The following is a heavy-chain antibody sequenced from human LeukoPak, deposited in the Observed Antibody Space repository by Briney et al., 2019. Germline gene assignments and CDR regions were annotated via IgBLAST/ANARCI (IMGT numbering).Heavy chain of an antibody. D-gene: IGHD3-22*01. J-gene: IGHJ6*03. CDR1: GFTFSSYW. V-gene: IGHV3-7*01. CDR3: ARDYYDSSGYYPHSYYYYMDV. CDR2: IKQDGSEK. Sequence: PGGSLRLSCAASGFTFSSYWMIWVRQAPGKGLEWVANIKQDGSEKYYVDSVKGRFTISRDNAKNSLYLQMNSLRAEDTAVYYCARDYYDSSGYYPHSYYYYMDVWGKGTTVTVSS.